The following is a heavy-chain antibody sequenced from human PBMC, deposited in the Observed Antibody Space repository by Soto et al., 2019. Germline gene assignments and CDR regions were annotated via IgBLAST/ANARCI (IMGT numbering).Heavy chain of an antibody. CDR3: ARAYSPGLFDP. CDR2: ISANNGST. V-gene: IGHV1-18*01. CDR1: GYTFTSYG. D-gene: IGHD2-15*01. Sequence: ASVKVSCKASGYTFTSYGISWVRQAPGQGLEWMGWISANNGSTKYAQNFQGRVTMTTDTSTSTAYMELRSLRSDGTAVYYCARAYSPGLFDPWGQGTLVTVSS. J-gene: IGHJ5*02.